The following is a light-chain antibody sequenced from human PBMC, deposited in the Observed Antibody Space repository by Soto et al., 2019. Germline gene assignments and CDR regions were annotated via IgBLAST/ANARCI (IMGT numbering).Light chain of an antibody. CDR2: EAS. J-gene: IGKJ1*01. CDR1: QSVRSN. Sequence: IMMTQSPATLSVSPGERVALSCRASQSVRSNLAWYQQKPGQAPRLLIYEASARATSVPARFSGSGSGTEFTLTISSLQSEDFAIYYCQQCNSGGTFGQGTKVEIK. V-gene: IGKV3-15*01. CDR3: QQCNSGGT.